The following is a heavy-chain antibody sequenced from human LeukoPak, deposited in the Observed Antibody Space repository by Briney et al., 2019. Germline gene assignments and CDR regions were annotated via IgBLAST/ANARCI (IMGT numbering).Heavy chain of an antibody. Sequence: SGGSLRLSCAASGFTFSSYWMHWVRQAPGKGLVWVSRINSDGSSTSYADSVKGRFTISRDNAKNTLYLQMNSLRAEDTAVYYCARGYCSGGSCYIFDYWGQGTLVTVSS. CDR3: ARGYCSGGSCYIFDY. D-gene: IGHD2-15*01. J-gene: IGHJ4*02. V-gene: IGHV3-74*01. CDR1: GFTFSSYW. CDR2: INSDGSST.